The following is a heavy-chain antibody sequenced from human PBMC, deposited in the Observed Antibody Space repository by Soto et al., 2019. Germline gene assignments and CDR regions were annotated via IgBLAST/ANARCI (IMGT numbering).Heavy chain of an antibody. D-gene: IGHD6-13*01. J-gene: IGHJ5*02. Sequence: PGGSLRLSCAASGFTFNSYAMNWVRQAPGKGLEWVSSISNSGGSTYHADSVKGRFTISRDNSKNTLHLQMNSLRAEDTAVYYCAKGPSSSTWYDWFDPWGQGTLVTVSS. CDR1: GFTFNSYA. CDR3: AKGPSSSTWYDWFDP. CDR2: ISNSGGST. V-gene: IGHV3-23*01.